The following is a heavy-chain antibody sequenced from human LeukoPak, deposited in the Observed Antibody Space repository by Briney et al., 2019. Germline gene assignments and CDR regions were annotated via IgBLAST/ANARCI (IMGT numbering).Heavy chain of an antibody. Sequence: SETLSLTCTVSGGSISSGDYYWSWIRQPPGKGLEWIGYIYYSGSTYYNPSLKSRVTISVDTSKNQFSLKLRSVTAADTAVYYCAREGAAYCGGDCYDWGQGTLVTVSS. D-gene: IGHD2-21*02. V-gene: IGHV4-30-4*01. J-gene: IGHJ4*02. CDR3: AREGAAYCGGDCYD. CDR1: GGSISSGDYY. CDR2: IYYSGST.